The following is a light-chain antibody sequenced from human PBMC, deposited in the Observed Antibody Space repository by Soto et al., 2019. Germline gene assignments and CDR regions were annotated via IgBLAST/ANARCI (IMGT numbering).Light chain of an antibody. J-gene: IGKJ4*01. CDR2: WAS. CDR1: QSVLYSSNNKNY. V-gene: IGKV4-1*01. CDR3: QQYYSILPT. Sequence: DIVMTQSPDSLAVSLGERATINCKSSQSVLYSSNNKNYLAWYQQKPGQPPKLLIYWASTRESGVPGRFSGSGSGTDFTLTISSLQAEDVAIYYCQQYYSILPTFGGGTKVEIK.